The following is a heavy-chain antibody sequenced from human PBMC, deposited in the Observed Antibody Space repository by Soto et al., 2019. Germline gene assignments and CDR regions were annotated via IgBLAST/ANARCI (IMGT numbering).Heavy chain of an antibody. CDR3: ARDRYSSSWLAACWFDP. Sequence: RASVKVSCKASGYTFTSYYMHWVRQAPGQGLEWMGIINPSGGSTSYAQKFQGRVTMTRDTSTSTVYMELSSLRSEDTAVYYCARDRYSSSWLAACWFDPWGQGTLVTVSS. V-gene: IGHV1-46*01. CDR2: INPSGGST. D-gene: IGHD6-13*01. CDR1: GYTFTSYY. J-gene: IGHJ5*02.